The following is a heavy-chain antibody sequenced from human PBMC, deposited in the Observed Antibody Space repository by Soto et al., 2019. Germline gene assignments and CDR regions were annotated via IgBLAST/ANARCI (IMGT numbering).Heavy chain of an antibody. D-gene: IGHD2-15*01. CDR3: ARAYCCGGSCFLFDY. CDR2: IYYSGST. J-gene: IGHJ4*02. V-gene: IGHV4-31*03. CDR1: GGSISSGGYY. Sequence: SETLSLTCTVSGGSISSGGYYWSWIRQHPGKGLEWIGYIYYSGSTYYNPSLKSRVTISVDTSKNQFSLKLSSVTAADTAVYYCARAYCCGGSCFLFDYWGQGTMVTVSS.